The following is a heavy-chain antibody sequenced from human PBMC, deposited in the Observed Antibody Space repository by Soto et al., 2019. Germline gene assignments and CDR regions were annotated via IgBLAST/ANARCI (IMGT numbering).Heavy chain of an antibody. Sequence: QGQLVQSGAEVKKPGASVKVSCKASGYTFTRYGISWVRQAPGQGLEWMGWISGYNGDTNYAQKFQGRVTMTIDTSTSTAYMELRSLTSDDTAVYYCAKKGQPPYYYYGMDVWGQGTTVTVSS. J-gene: IGHJ6*02. V-gene: IGHV1-18*01. CDR2: ISGYNGDT. CDR3: AKKGQPPYYYYGMDV. CDR1: GYTFTRYG.